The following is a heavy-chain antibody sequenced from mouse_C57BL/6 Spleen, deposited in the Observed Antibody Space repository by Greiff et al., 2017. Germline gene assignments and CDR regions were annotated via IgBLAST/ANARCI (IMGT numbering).Heavy chain of an antibody. CDR3: ARERTYGHYAMDY. V-gene: IGHV1-82*01. CDR2: IYPGDGDT. CDR1: GYAFSSSW. J-gene: IGHJ4*01. D-gene: IGHD1-2*01. Sequence: QVQLKESGPELVKPGASVKISCKASGYAFSSSWMNWVKQRPGKGLEWIGRIYPGDGDTNYNGKFKGKATLTADKSSSTAYMQLSSLTSEDSAVYFCARERTYGHYAMDYWGQGTSVTVSS.